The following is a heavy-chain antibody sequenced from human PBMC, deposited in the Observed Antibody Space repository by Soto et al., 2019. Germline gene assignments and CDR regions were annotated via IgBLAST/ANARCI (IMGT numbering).Heavy chain of an antibody. CDR3: AGGYRITMVRGELSEY. J-gene: IGHJ4*02. Sequence: QVQLVQSGAEVKKPGASVKVSCKASGYTFTSYGISWVRQAPGQGLEWMGWISAYNGNTNYAQKLQGRVTMTTDTPRSTAYRERRSLRSDDTPVYYWAGGYRITMVRGELSEYWGQGTLVTVSS. D-gene: IGHD3-10*01. V-gene: IGHV1-18*01. CDR1: GYTFTSYG. CDR2: ISAYNGNT.